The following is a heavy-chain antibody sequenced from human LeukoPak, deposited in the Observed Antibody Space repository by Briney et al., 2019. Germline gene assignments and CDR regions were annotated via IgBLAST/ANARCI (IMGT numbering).Heavy chain of an antibody. D-gene: IGHD4-17*01. CDR1: GFTFSSYA. J-gene: IGHJ4*02. CDR3: AKAGNYGDYYFDY. Sequence: PGGSLRLSCAASGFTFSSYAMSWVRQAPGKGLEWASAISGSGGSTYCADSVKGRFTISRDNSKNTLYLQMNSLRAEDTAVSYCAKAGNYGDYYFDYWGQGTLVTVSS. V-gene: IGHV3-23*01. CDR2: ISGSGGST.